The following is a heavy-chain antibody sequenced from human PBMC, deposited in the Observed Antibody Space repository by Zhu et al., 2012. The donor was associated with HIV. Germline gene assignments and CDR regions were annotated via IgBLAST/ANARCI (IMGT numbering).Heavy chain of an antibody. V-gene: IGHV3-9*03. CDR3: AKGTGGMWELIFHS. CDR1: GFTFDDYA. J-gene: IGHJ4*02. Sequence: EVQLVESGGGLVQPGRSLRLSCAASGFTFDDYAMHWVRQVPGKGLEWVSGISWNSNTIAYADSVRGRFTISRDNAKKSLYLQMNSLRVEDMALYHCAKGTGGMWELIFHSWGQGTLVTVSS. D-gene: IGHD3-10*01. CDR2: ISWNSNTI.